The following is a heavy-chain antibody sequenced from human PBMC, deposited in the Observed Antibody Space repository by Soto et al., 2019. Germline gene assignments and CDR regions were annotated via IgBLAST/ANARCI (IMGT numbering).Heavy chain of an antibody. D-gene: IGHD2-8*01. CDR2: ISGRGDST. Sequence: EVQLLESGGGLVQPGGSLRLSCAASGFSFSTYSMSWVRQAPGKGLEWVSAISGRGDSTYHADSVKGRFTISRDNSKNTLYLQMNGLRAEDTAVYYCAKVAVCTRTTCPDWFDPWGQGILVTVSS. CDR1: GFSFSTYS. J-gene: IGHJ5*02. CDR3: AKVAVCTRTTCPDWFDP. V-gene: IGHV3-23*01.